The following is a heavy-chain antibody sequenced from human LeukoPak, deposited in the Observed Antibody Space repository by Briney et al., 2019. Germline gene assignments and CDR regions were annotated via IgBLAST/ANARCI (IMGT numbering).Heavy chain of an antibody. J-gene: IGHJ5*02. CDR3: ARDRAAAPDNWFDP. CDR2: IYYSGST. Sequence: PSETLSLTCTVSGGSISSYYWSWIRQPPGKGLEWIGYIYYSGSTNYNPSLKSRVTISVDTSKNQLSLKLSSVTAADTAVYYCARDRAAAPDNWFDPWGQGTLVTVSS. CDR1: GGSISSYY. D-gene: IGHD6-13*01. V-gene: IGHV4-59*01.